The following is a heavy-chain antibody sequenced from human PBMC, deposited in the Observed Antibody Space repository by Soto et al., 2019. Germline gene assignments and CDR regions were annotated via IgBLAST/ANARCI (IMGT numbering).Heavy chain of an antibody. Sequence: SETLSLTCTVSGGSVSSGSYYWSWIRQPPGKGLEYIGYLYYSGSTNYNPSLKSRVTISVDTPKNQFSLKLTSVTAADTAIYYCARGQAFWTGYYRMPYYFDYWGQGTLVTVSS. J-gene: IGHJ4*02. D-gene: IGHD3-3*01. CDR1: GGSVSSGSYY. CDR2: LYYSGST. V-gene: IGHV4-61*01. CDR3: ARGQAFWTGYYRMPYYFDY.